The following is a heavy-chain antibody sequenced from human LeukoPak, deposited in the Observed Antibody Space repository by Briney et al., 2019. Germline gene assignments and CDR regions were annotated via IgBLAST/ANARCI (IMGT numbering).Heavy chain of an antibody. CDR2: INPNSGGT. CDR1: GYTFTGSY. CDR3: ALYARDAFDI. D-gene: IGHD2-8*01. J-gene: IGHJ3*02. V-gene: IGHV1-2*02. Sequence: GSVQFSCTASGYTFTGSYMHWVRQAPGQGLEWMGWINPNSGGTNYAQKFRGRVTMTRDTSISTAYMKLSRLRADDTAVYYCALYARDAFDIWGQGTMVTVSS.